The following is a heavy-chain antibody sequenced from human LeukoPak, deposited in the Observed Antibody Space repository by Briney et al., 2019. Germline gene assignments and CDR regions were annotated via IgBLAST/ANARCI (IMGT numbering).Heavy chain of an antibody. Sequence: QPGGSLRLSCAASGFTFSSYAMSWVRQAPGKGLEWVSAISGSGGSTYYADSVKGRFTISRDNSKNTLYLQMNSLRAEDTAVYYCAKVQYYYGSGPGGVSAFDIWSQGTMVTVSS. CDR3: AKVQYYYGSGPGGVSAFDI. J-gene: IGHJ3*02. V-gene: IGHV3-23*01. D-gene: IGHD3-10*01. CDR1: GFTFSSYA. CDR2: ISGSGGST.